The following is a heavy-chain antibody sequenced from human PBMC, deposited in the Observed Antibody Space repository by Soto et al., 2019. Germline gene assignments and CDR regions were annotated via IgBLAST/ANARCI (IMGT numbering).Heavy chain of an antibody. Sequence: ASVKVSCKASGYAFTSYAMHWVRQAPGQRLEWMGWINTYNGNTNYAQKFQGRVTMTTDTSTTTGYMELRSLRSDDTAVYYCARDRPTSSIRARDYYYAMDVWGQGTTVTSP. V-gene: IGHV1-3*04. D-gene: IGHD6-6*01. J-gene: IGHJ6*02. CDR1: GYAFTSYA. CDR3: ARDRPTSSIRARDYYYAMDV. CDR2: INTYNGNT.